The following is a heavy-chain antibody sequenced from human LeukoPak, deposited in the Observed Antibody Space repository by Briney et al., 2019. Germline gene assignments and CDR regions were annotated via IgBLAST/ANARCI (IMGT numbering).Heavy chain of an antibody. CDR2: INHSGST. CDR1: GGSFSGYY. CDR3: ARGRVRSYRCKYFDY. J-gene: IGHJ4*02. V-gene: IGHV4-34*01. D-gene: IGHD3-16*02. Sequence: SETLSLTCAVYGGSFSGYYWSWIRQPPGKGLEWIGEINHSGSTNYNPSLNSRVTISVDTSKNQFSLKLSSVTAAETAVYYCARGRVRSYRCKYFDYWGQGTLVTVSS.